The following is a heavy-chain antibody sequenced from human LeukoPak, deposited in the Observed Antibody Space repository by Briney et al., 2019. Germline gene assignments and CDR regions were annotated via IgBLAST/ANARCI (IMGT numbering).Heavy chain of an antibody. CDR2: IKSKTDGGTT. Sequence: PGGSLRLSCAASGFTFSNAWMSWVRQAPGKGLEWVGRIKSKTDGGTTDYAAPVKGRFTISRDDSKNTLYLQMNSLKTEDTAVYYCTASAVNDAFGIWGQGTMVTVSS. CDR1: GFTFSNAW. CDR3: TASAVNDAFGI. D-gene: IGHD4-17*01. J-gene: IGHJ3*02. V-gene: IGHV3-15*01.